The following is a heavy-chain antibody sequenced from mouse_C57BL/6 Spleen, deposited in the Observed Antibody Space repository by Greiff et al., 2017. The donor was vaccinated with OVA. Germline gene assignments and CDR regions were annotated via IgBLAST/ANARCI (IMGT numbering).Heavy chain of an antibody. CDR2: ISSGSSTF. J-gene: IGHJ4*01. CDR3: ARGGLVGPDYYAMDY. CDR1: GFTFSDYG. Sequence: EVQLVESGGGLVKPGGSLKLSCAASGFTFSDYGMHWVRQAPEKGLEWVAYISSGSSTFYYAYTVKGRFTLSRDTAKNTLFLQMTSLRSEDTAMYYCARGGLVGPDYYAMDYWGQGTSVTVSS. V-gene: IGHV5-17*01. D-gene: IGHD1-1*01.